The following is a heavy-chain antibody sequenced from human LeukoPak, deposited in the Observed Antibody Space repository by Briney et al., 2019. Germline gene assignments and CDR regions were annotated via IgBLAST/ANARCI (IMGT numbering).Heavy chain of an antibody. CDR3: ARINGDSGTYYMDV. J-gene: IGHJ6*03. CDR1: GFSLSTSGMR. D-gene: IGHD1-26*01. CDR2: IDWDDDK. Sequence: SGPTLVNPTQTLTLSCTFSGFSLSTSGMRVSWLRQPPGKALEWLGRIDWDDDKFYSTSLKTRLTISKDTSKNQVVLTMTNMDPVDTSTYYYARINGDSGTYYMDVWGKGTTVTVSS. V-gene: IGHV2-70*04.